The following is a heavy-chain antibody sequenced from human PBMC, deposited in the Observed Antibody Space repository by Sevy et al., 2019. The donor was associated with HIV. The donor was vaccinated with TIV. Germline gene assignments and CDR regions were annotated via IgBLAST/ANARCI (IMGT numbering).Heavy chain of an antibody. CDR1: GFTFSDYY. D-gene: IGHD4-4*01. V-gene: IGHV3-11*01. J-gene: IGHJ4*02. CDR3: AREYDYSHYALDY. Sequence: GGSLRLSCAASGFTFSDYYMTWIRQAPGKGLEWVAYITSSGDTIYYADSVKGRFTISRDNAKNSLYLQMNNLRAEDKAVYYCAREYDYSHYALDYRGQGTLVTVSS. CDR2: ITSSGDTI.